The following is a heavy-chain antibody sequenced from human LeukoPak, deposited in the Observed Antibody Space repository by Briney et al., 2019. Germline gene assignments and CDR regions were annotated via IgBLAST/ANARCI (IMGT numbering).Heavy chain of an antibody. CDR2: NNPSSGTT. D-gene: IGHD6-19*01. V-gene: IGHV1-46*01. J-gene: IGHJ4*02. CDR1: GYTFTSYY. Sequence: GASVKVSCKASGYTFTSYYMHWVRQAPGQGLEWMGLNNPSSGTTSYAQKFQGRVTMTRDTSTSTVYVELSSLTSEDTAVYYCARDRGLLYGSSGCLDSWGQGTLVTVSS. CDR3: ARDRGLLYGSSGCLDS.